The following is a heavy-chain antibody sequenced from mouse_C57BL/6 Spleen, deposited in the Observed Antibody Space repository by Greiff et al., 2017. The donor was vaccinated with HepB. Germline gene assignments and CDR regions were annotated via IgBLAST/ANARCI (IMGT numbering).Heavy chain of an antibody. V-gene: IGHV5-17*01. Sequence: EVQLVESGGGLVKPGGSLKLSCAASGFTFSDYGMHWVRQAPEKGLEWVAYISSGSSTIYYADTVKGRFTISRDNAKNTLFLQMTSLRSEDTAMYYCARHRDRGEFDYWGQGTTLTVSS. D-gene: IGHD3-2*01. J-gene: IGHJ2*01. CDR3: ARHRDRGEFDY. CDR2: ISSGSSTI. CDR1: GFTFSDYG.